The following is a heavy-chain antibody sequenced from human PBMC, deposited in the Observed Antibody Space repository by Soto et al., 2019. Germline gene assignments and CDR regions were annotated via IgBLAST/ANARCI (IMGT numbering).Heavy chain of an antibody. J-gene: IGHJ6*02. Sequence: QVQLQESGPGLVKPSQTLSLTCTVSGGSISSGDYYWSWIRQPPGKGLKWIGYIYYSGSSYYNPSLKSRGTISVDTSKNQFSLKLSSVTAADTAVYYCARGGLLPRYYYGMDVWGQGTTVTVSS. D-gene: IGHD3-22*01. CDR2: IYYSGSS. CDR1: GGSISSGDYY. CDR3: ARGGLLPRYYYGMDV. V-gene: IGHV4-30-4*01.